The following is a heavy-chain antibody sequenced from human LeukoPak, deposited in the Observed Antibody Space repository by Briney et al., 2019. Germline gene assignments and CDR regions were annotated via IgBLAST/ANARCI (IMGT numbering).Heavy chain of an antibody. D-gene: IGHD6-19*01. CDR2: INTNTGNP. CDR3: ATDLKKGDSGCFDY. Sequence: ASVKVPCKASGYTFTSSALNWVRQAPGQGLEWMGWINTNTGNPTYARGFTGRFVFSLDTSVSTAYLHISSLEAEDTAIYYCATDLKKGDSGCFDYWGQGTLVTVSS. V-gene: IGHV7-4-1*02. J-gene: IGHJ4*02. CDR1: GYTFTSSA.